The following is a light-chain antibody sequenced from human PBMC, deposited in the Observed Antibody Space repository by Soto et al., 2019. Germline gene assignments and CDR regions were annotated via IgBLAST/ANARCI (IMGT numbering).Light chain of an antibody. V-gene: IGKV3-15*01. CDR1: QSVSSN. CDR3: QQYNNWPRT. Sequence: IVMTQSPATLSVSPGERATLSCRASQSVSSNLAWYQQKPGQAPRLLIYGASTRATGIPARFSGSGSGTEFTLTIRSLQSEDFAVYYCQQYNNWPRTFGKGTKGDIK. CDR2: GAS. J-gene: IGKJ1*01.